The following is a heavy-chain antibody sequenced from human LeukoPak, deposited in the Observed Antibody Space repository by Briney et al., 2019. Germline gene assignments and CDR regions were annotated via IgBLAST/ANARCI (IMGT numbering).Heavy chain of an antibody. D-gene: IGHD1-26*01. CDR1: GYTFTGYY. CDR2: INPNSGGT. J-gene: IGHJ4*02. V-gene: IGHV1-2*02. Sequence: ASVTVSCKASGYTFTGYYLHWVRQPPGQGLEWMGWINPNSGGTNYAQKFQGRITMTRDTSISTAYMELSRLRSDDTAVYYCAGEGYSGSYFYYFDYWGQGTLVTVSS. CDR3: AGEGYSGSYFYYFDY.